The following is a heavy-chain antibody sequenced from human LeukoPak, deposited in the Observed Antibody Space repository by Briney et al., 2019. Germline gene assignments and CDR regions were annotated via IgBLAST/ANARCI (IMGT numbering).Heavy chain of an antibody. CDR2: ISSSSSYI. D-gene: IGHD3-9*01. Sequence: GGSLRLSCAASGFTFSSYSMNWVRQAPGKGLEWVSSISSSSSYIYYADSVKGRFTISRDNAKNSLYLQMNSLRAEDTAVYYCARDVSPYDILTPSLSVRGQGALVTVSS. J-gene: IGHJ4*02. V-gene: IGHV3-21*01. CDR3: ARDVSPYDILTPSLSV. CDR1: GFTFSSYS.